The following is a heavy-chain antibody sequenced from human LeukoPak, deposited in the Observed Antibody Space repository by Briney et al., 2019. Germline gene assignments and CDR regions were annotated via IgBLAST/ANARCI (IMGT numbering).Heavy chain of an antibody. CDR2: INPNRGGT. V-gene: IGHV1-2*02. CDR1: GYTFTGYY. Sequence: GASVKVSCKDSGYTFTGYYMHWVRQAPGQGLEWMGWINPNRGGTNYAQKFQGRVTMTRDTSISTAHMELSRLRSDDTAVYYCARDATLRILGVVPAAIGYYFDYWGQGTLVTVSS. CDR3: ARDATLRILGVVPAAIGYYFDY. D-gene: IGHD2-2*01. J-gene: IGHJ4*02.